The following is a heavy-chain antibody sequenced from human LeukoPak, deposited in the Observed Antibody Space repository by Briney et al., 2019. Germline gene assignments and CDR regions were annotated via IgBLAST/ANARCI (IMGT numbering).Heavy chain of an antibody. CDR2: INPNHGDA. Sequence: ASVKVSCKASGYTFTGYYMHWVRLAPGQGLEWMGWINPNHGDANYAQKFQDRVSMTRDTSISTAYMHLSRLRSADTAVYYCARSPHILTGENFDYWGQGTLLTVSS. V-gene: IGHV1-2*02. J-gene: IGHJ4*02. CDR1: GYTFTGYY. D-gene: IGHD3-9*01. CDR3: ARSPHILTGENFDY.